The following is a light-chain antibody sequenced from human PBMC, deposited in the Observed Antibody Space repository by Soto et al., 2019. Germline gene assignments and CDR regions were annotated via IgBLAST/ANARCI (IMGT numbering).Light chain of an antibody. CDR1: SSDVGGYNY. Sequence: QSVLTQPASVSGSPGQSITISCTGTSSDVGGYNYVSWYQQHPGKAPKLMIYDVSNRPSGVSNRFSDSKSGNTASLTISGLQPDDEAAYYCSSYTSSSTLGVFGGGTQLTVL. V-gene: IGLV2-14*01. CDR2: DVS. CDR3: SSYTSSSTLGV. J-gene: IGLJ2*01.